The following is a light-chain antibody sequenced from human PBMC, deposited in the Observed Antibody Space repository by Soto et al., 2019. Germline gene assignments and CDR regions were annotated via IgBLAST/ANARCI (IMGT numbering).Light chain of an antibody. CDR2: AAS. J-gene: IGKJ1*01. Sequence: DIQMTQSPSSLSASVGDRVTITGRSSHNISSNVNWYQQKAGEAPKFLISAASTLQSGVPSRFSGTGSGTEFTLSISSLQTEDIATYYCQQSYSTPRTFGQGNKVDI. CDR3: QQSYSTPRT. CDR1: HNISSN. V-gene: IGKV1-39*01.